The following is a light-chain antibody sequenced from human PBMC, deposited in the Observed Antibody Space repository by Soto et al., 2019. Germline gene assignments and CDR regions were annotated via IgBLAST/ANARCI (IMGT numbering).Light chain of an antibody. CDR2: GAS. V-gene: IGKV3-20*01. CDR3: QQYGSSPRT. Sequence: EIVLTQSPGTLSLSPGERATLSCRASQIVSSSYLAWYQQKPGQAPRLLIYGASFRATGIPDRFSGSGSGTDFIRTISRLEPEDFAVYYCQQYGSSPRTFGQGTKVEIK. CDR1: QIVSSSY. J-gene: IGKJ1*01.